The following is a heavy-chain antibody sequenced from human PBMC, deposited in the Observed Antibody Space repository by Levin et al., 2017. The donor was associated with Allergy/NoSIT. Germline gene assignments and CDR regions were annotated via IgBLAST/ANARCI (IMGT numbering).Heavy chain of an antibody. J-gene: IGHJ5*02. Sequence: SETLSLTCTVSGGSISSYYWSWIRQPAGKGLEWIGRIYTSGSTNYNPSLKSRVTMSVDTSKNQFSLKLSSVTAADTAVYYCARDIDYGDDANVAWFDPWGQGTLVTVSS. CDR3: ARDIDYGDDANVAWFDP. D-gene: IGHD4-17*01. CDR1: GGSISSYY. V-gene: IGHV4-4*07. CDR2: IYTSGST.